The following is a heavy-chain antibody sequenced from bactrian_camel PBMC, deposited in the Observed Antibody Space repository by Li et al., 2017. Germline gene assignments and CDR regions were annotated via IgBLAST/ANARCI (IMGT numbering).Heavy chain of an antibody. CDR2: IGTWSGMT. Sequence: VQLVESGGGLVQPGGSLRPSCAASGFIFNNAWMRWVRQAPGNEREGVASIGTWSGMTYYADSVKGRFTISQGGASSTVYLQMNSLKSEDTAVYYCAARPVNTRACVAGGRYEFGYWGQGTQVTVS. CDR3: AARPVNTRACVAGGRYEFGY. J-gene: IGHJ4*01. CDR1: GFIFNNAW. V-gene: IGHV3S1*01. D-gene: IGHD1*01.